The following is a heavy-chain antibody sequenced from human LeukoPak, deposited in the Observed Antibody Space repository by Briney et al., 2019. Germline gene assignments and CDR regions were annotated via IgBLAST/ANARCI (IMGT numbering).Heavy chain of an antibody. J-gene: IGHJ4*02. CDR1: GGSFSGYY. D-gene: IGHD3-16*02. Sequence: KTSETLSLTRAVYGGSFSGYYWSWIRQPPGKGLEWIGEINHSGSTNYNPSLKSRVTISVDTSKNQFSLKLSSVTAADTAVYYCARDPYYDYVWGSYRWYYFDYWGQGTLVTVSS. CDR3: ARDPYYDYVWGSYRWYYFDY. CDR2: INHSGST. V-gene: IGHV4-34*01.